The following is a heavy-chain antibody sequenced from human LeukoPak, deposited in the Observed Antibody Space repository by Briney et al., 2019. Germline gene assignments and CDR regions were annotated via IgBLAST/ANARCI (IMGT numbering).Heavy chain of an antibody. CDR1: GFTFNSYA. CDR3: AKDPHSPYCSGGSCYSDY. Sequence: GGSLRLSCAASGFTFNSYAMSWVRRAPGKGLEWVSAISGSGGSTYYADSVKGRFTISRDNSKNTLYLQMNSLRAEDTAVYYCAKDPHSPYCSGGSCYSDYWGQGTMVTVSS. V-gene: IGHV3-23*01. D-gene: IGHD2-15*01. J-gene: IGHJ4*03. CDR2: ISGSGGST.